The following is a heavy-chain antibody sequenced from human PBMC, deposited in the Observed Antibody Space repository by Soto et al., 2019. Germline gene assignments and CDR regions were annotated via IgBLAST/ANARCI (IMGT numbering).Heavy chain of an antibody. CDR3: AKLPRGSYYSFDY. CDR1: GFTVSSNY. V-gene: IGHV3-53*05. CDR2: IYSGGST. Sequence: GGSLRLSCAASGFTVSSNYMSWVRQAPGKGLEWVSVIYSGGSTYYADSVKGRFTISRDNSKNTLYLQMNSLRAEDTAVYYCAKLPRGSYYSFDYWGQGTLVTVSS. D-gene: IGHD1-26*01. J-gene: IGHJ4*02.